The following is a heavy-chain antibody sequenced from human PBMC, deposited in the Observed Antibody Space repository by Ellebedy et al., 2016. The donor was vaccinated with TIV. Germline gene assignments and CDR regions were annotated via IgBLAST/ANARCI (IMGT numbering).Heavy chain of an antibody. CDR3: ARTRLSLPYCSGGSCLRDAFDI. J-gene: IGHJ3*02. CDR1: GYTFTSYA. V-gene: IGHV1-3*01. Sequence: ASVKVSCKASGYTFTSYAMHWVRQAPGQRLEWMGWINAGNGNTKYSQKFQGRVTITRDTSASTAYMELSSLRSEDTAVYYCARTRLSLPYCSGGSCLRDAFDIWGQGTMVTVSS. D-gene: IGHD2-15*01. CDR2: INAGNGNT.